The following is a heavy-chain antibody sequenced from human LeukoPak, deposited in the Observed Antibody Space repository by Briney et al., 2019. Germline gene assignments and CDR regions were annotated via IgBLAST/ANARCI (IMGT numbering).Heavy chain of an antibody. CDR3: ARGIVVVPAAIGDLYYYYMVV. V-gene: IGHV3-48*03. D-gene: IGHD2-2*01. CDR2: ISSSGSTI. CDR1: GFTFSSYE. Sequence: PGGSLRLSCAASGFTFSSYEMNWVRQAPGKGLEWVSYISSSGSTIYYADSVKGRFTISRDNAKNSLYLQMNSLRAEDTAVYYFARGIVVVPAAIGDLYYYYMVVWGKGPTVTISS. J-gene: IGHJ6*03.